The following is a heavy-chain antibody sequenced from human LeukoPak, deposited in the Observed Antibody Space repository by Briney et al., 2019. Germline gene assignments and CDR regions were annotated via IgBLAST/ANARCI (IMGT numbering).Heavy chain of an antibody. CDR2: IYYSGST. V-gene: IGHV4-39*01. Sequence: SETLSLTCTVSGGSISSSSYYWGWIRQPPGKGLEWIGSIYYSGSTYYNPSLKSRVTISVDTSKNQFSLKLSSVTAADTAVYYCARQGVDCSSTSCYRDYWGQGTLVTVSS. CDR1: GGSISSSSYY. D-gene: IGHD2-2*01. J-gene: IGHJ4*02. CDR3: ARQGVDCSSTSCYRDY.